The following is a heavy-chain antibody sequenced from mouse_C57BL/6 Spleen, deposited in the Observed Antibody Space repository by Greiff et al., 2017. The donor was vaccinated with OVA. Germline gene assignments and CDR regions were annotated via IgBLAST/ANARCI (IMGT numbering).Heavy chain of an antibody. Sequence: VMLVESDAELVKPGASVKISCKVSGYTFTDHTIHWMKQRPEQGLEWIGYIYPRDGSTKYNEKFKGKATLTADKSSSTAYMQLNSLTSEDSAVYFCARGGLRGLNYYAMDYWGQGTSVTVSS. CDR1: GYTFTDHT. J-gene: IGHJ4*01. CDR2: IYPRDGST. D-gene: IGHD3-1*01. V-gene: IGHV1-78*01. CDR3: ARGGLRGLNYYAMDY.